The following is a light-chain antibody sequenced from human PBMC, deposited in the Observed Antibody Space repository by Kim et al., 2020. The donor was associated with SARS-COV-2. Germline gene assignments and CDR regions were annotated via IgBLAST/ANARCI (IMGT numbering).Light chain of an antibody. CDR2: DVR. CDR1: STDVGGYDF. V-gene: IGLV2-14*03. J-gene: IGLJ1*01. Sequence: GQSITISCTGTSTDVGGYDFVSWYQHHPGKAPKLMIYDVRKRPSGVSNRFSGSKSGNTASLTISGLQAEDEADYYCSSYTISSTYVFGTGTKVTVL. CDR3: SSYTISSTYV.